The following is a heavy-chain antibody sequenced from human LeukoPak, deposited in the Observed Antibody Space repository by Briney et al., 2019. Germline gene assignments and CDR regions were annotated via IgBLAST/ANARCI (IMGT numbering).Heavy chain of an antibody. CDR1: GGSFSGYY. CDR2: INHSGST. J-gene: IGHJ4*02. D-gene: IGHD3-3*01. Sequence: SETLSLTCAVYGGSFSGYYWSWIRQPPGKGLEWIGEINHSGSTNYNPSLKSRVTISVDTSKNQFSLKLSSVTAADTAVYYCARHANYDFWSADPYYFDFWGQGTLVTVSS. V-gene: IGHV4-34*01. CDR3: ARHANYDFWSADPYYFDF.